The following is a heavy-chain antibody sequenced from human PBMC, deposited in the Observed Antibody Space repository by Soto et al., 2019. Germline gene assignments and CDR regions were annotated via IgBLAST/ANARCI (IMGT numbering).Heavy chain of an antibody. J-gene: IGHJ5*02. V-gene: IGHV3-23*01. Sequence: GGSLRLSCVASGFTFSSYAMIWVRQAPGKGLEWVSAISGSGGSTYYADSVKGRFTISRDNSKNTLYLQMNSLRAEDTAVYYCAKAKYYEISWFDPWGQGTLVTVSS. CDR2: ISGSGGST. D-gene: IGHD3-9*01. CDR1: GFTFSSYA. CDR3: AKAKYYEISWFDP.